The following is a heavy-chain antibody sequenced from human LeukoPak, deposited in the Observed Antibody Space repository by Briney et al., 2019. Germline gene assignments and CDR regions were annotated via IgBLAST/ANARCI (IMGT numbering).Heavy chain of an antibody. CDR2: INTNTGNP. V-gene: IGHV7-4-1*02. Sequence: GASVKVSCKASGYTFTSYAMNWVRQAPGQGLEWMGWINTNTGNPTYAQGFTGRFVFSLDTSVSTAYLQISSLKAEDTAVYYCARDPMVRGVIISPTRWFDPWGQGTLVTVSS. D-gene: IGHD3-10*01. CDR3: ARDPMVRGVIISPTRWFDP. J-gene: IGHJ5*02. CDR1: GYTFTSYA.